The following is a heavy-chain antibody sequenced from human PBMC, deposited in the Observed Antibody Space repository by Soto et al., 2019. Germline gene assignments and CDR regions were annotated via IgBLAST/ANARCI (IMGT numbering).Heavy chain of an antibody. CDR3: GKVLVGATGHTDSDS. CDR2: SDYNGVT. CDR1: GGSIYRSGYY. V-gene: IGHV4-39*01. J-gene: IGHJ4*02. Sequence: QVQLQESGPGLVKPSETLSLTCTVSGGSIYRSGYYWGWIRQPPGRGLEWIGNSDYNGVTYSNPSLKCRVTISRDTSKNQFSLKLTSVTAADTALYYCGKVLVGATGHTDSDSWGPGTLVAVSS. D-gene: IGHD2-15*01.